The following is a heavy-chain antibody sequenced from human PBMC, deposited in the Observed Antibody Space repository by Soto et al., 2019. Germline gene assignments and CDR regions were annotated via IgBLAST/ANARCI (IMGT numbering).Heavy chain of an antibody. D-gene: IGHD3-22*01. J-gene: IGHJ5*02. CDR2: ISYDGSNK. CDR3: AKARINMIVWRKWFDP. CDR1: GFTFSSYG. V-gene: IGHV3-30*18. Sequence: GGSLRLSCAASGFTFSSYGMHWVRQAPGKGLEWVAVISYDGSNKYYADSVKGRFTISRDNSKNTLYLQMNSLRAEDTAVYYCAKARINMIVWRKWFDPWGQGTLVTVSS.